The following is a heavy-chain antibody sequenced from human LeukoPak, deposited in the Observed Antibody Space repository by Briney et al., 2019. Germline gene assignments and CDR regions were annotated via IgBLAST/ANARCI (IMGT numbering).Heavy chain of an antibody. V-gene: IGHV1-46*01. CDR3: ATLILNPYYDILTGGRYSDY. CDR1: GYTFTNYY. D-gene: IGHD3-9*01. J-gene: IGHJ4*02. Sequence: ASVKVSCKASGYTFTNYYLHWVRQAPGQGLEWMGIINPSGGSTSYAQKFQGRVTMTEDTSTDTAYMELSSLRSEDTAVYYCATLILNPYYDILTGGRYSDYWGQGTLVTVSS. CDR2: INPSGGST.